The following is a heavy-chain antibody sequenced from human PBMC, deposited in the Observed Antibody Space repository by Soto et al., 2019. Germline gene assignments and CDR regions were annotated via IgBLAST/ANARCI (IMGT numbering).Heavy chain of an antibody. Sequence: GGSLRLSCAASGFTFSSCAMSWVRQAPGKGLEWVSAISGSGGSTYYADSVKGRFTISRDNSKNTLYLQMNSLRAEDTAVYYCAKDCSTSFCLYYFDYWGQGTLVTVSS. D-gene: IGHD2-2*01. CDR2: ISGSGGST. V-gene: IGHV3-23*01. J-gene: IGHJ4*02. CDR1: GFTFSSCA. CDR3: AKDCSTSFCLYYFDY.